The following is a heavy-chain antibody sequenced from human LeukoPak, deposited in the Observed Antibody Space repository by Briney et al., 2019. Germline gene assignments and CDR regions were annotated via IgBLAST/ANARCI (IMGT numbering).Heavy chain of an antibody. CDR3: AKDWGASGWYNWFDP. Sequence: GGSLRLSCEVSGFTISNHGMHWVRQAPGKGLEWVAMISYDGNEKYYADSVKGRLTISRDNSKNTLYLQMNSLTTEDTAIYYCAKDWGASGWYNWFDPWGQGTQVTVSS. D-gene: IGHD6-19*01. J-gene: IGHJ5*02. CDR1: GFTISNHG. V-gene: IGHV3-30*18. CDR2: ISYDGNEK.